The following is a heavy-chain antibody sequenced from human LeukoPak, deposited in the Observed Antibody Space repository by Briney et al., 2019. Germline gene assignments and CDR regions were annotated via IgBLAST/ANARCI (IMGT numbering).Heavy chain of an antibody. V-gene: IGHV3-30*04. CDR2: ISYDGSNK. Sequence: GGSLRLSCAASGFTFSSYAMHWVRQAPGKGLEWVAVISYDGSNKYYADSVKGRFTISRDNSKNTLYLQMNSLRAEDTAVYYCARERVLLWFGEVSGRSNWFDPWGQGTLVTVSS. J-gene: IGHJ5*02. D-gene: IGHD3-10*01. CDR3: ARERVLLWFGEVSGRSNWFDP. CDR1: GFTFSSYA.